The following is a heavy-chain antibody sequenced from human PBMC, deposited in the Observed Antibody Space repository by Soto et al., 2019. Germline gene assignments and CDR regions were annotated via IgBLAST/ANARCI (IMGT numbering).Heavy chain of an antibody. CDR1: CGSISSVSYY. CDR3: AKTRWFEEFYHYFDY. Sequence: PSETLSLTCTFSCGSISSVSYYWGWIRQPPGKGLEWIGSIYYSGSTYYNPSLKSRVTISVDTSKNQFSLKLSSVTAADTAVYYCAKTRWFEEFYHYFDYWGRGTLVTVSS. D-gene: IGHD3-10*01. CDR2: IYYSGST. J-gene: IGHJ4*02. V-gene: IGHV4-39*01.